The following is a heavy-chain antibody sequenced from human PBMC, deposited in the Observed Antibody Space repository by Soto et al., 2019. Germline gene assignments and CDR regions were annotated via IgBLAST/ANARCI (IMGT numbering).Heavy chain of an antibody. CDR3: ARSAGWYAIHA. J-gene: IGHJ5*02. CDR1: GDSVSSPYY. CDR2: VFHTGTT. V-gene: IGHV4-4*02. Sequence: QVQLQESGPGLVKPSGTLSLTCAVSGDSVSSPYYWCWVRQPPGKGLEWIGEVFHTGTTSYNPSLRSRVTISMDKSINPFSLDLSSVTAAHTAVYYCARSAGWYAIHAWGPGTLVIVSS. D-gene: IGHD6-19*01.